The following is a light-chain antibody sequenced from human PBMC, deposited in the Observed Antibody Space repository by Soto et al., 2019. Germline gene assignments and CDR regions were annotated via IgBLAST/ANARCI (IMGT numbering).Light chain of an antibody. CDR2: AAS. CDR3: QQLNSYPRT. Sequence: DIQLTQSPSFLSASVGDRATITCRASQSISSYLAWYQQKPGKAPKLLIYAASTLQSRVPSRFSGSGSGAEFTLTISSLQPEDFAYYSCQQLNSYPRTFGQGTKVEIK. J-gene: IGKJ1*01. CDR1: QSISSY. V-gene: IGKV1-9*01.